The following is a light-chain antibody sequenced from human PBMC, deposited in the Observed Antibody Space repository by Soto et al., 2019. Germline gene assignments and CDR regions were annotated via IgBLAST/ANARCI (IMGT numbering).Light chain of an antibody. V-gene: IGKV1-5*03. CDR3: QQYNSYSTT. J-gene: IGKJ1*01. CDR2: KMS. CDR1: QCISSW. Sequence: DIQMTQSPSTLSASVGDRVTITCRASQCISSWVAWYQQKPGKAPKLLIYKMSSLESGVPSRFSGSGSGTEFTLTISSLQPDDFATYYCQQYNSYSTTFGQGTKVEIK.